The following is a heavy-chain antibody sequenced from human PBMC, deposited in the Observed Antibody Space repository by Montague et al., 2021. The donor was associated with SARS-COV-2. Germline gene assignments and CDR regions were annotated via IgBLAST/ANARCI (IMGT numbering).Heavy chain of an antibody. CDR1: GFTFEDYA. CDR3: AKGYFHSGYDRSWDYGMDV. D-gene: IGHD5-12*01. Sequence: SLRLSCAASGFTFEDYAMHWVRQAPGKGLEWVSGISWNSGRLDYADYVKGRFTISRDNAKNSLYLQMNSLRAEDTALYYCAKGYFHSGYDRSWDYGMDVWGQGTTVTGSS. CDR2: ISWNSGRL. J-gene: IGHJ6*02. V-gene: IGHV3-9*01.